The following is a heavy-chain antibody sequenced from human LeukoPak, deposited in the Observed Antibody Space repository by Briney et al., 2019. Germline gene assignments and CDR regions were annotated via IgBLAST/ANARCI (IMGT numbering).Heavy chain of an antibody. Sequence: GRSLRLSCAASGFTFSSYAMHWVRQAPGKGLEWVAVISYDGSNKYYADSVKGRFTISRDNSKNTLYLQMNSLRAEDTAVYYCAREGNYYDMDVWGQGTTVTVSS. CDR2: ISYDGSNK. J-gene: IGHJ6*02. V-gene: IGHV3-30-3*01. CDR1: GFTFSSYA. CDR3: AREGNYYDMDV.